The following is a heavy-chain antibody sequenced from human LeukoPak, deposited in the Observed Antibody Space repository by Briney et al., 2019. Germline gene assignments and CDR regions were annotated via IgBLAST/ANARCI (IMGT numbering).Heavy chain of an antibody. D-gene: IGHD1-26*01. J-gene: IGHJ4*02. CDR3: ARDLSYGLFDY. Sequence: PSETLSLTCTVSGGSISSYYWSWIRQPAGKGLEWIGRIYTSGSTNYNPSLKSRVTMSVDTSKNQFSLKLSSVTTADTAVYCCARDLSYGLFDYWGQGTLVTVSS. CDR1: GGSISSYY. V-gene: IGHV4-4*07. CDR2: IYTSGST.